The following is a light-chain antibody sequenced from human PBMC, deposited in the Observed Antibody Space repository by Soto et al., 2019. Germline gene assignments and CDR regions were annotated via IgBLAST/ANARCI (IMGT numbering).Light chain of an antibody. CDR2: GPS. J-gene: IGKJ1*01. CDR3: QQYGSSPPA. V-gene: IGKV3-20*01. CDR1: RSVSNNY. Sequence: EIVLTQSPGTLSLSPGERATLSCRASRSVSNNYVAWYQRKPGQAPRLLIYGPSSRATDIPRRFSGSGSVTDFTLTITRLEPEDFAVYYCQQYGSSPPAFGQGTKVESK.